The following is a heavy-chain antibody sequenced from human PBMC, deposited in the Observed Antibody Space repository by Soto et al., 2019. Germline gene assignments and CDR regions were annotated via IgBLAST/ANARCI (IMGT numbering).Heavy chain of an antibody. D-gene: IGHD6-13*01. CDR1: GFTFNSYA. V-gene: IGHV3-23*01. Sequence: GGSLRLSCAASGFTFNSYAMSWVRQAPGKGLEWVSAISGSGGSTYYADSVKGRFTISRDNSKNTLYLQMNSLRAEDTAVYYCAKENFRSSNLYGMDVWGQGTTVTVSS. CDR2: ISGSGGST. J-gene: IGHJ6*02. CDR3: AKENFRSSNLYGMDV.